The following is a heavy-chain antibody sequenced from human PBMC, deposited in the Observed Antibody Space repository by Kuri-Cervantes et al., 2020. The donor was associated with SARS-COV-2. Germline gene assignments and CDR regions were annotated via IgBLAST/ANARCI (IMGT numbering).Heavy chain of an antibody. J-gene: IGHJ4*02. CDR3: ARGHYDFWSGYHTQYYFDY. CDR2: ISSSSSTI. CDR1: GFTFSSYS. V-gene: IGHV3-48*01. Sequence: GESLKISCAASGFTFSSYSMNWVRQAPGKGLEWVSSISSSSSTIYYADSVKGRFTISRDNAKNSLYLQMNSLRAEDTAVYYCARGHYDFWSGYHTQYYFDYWGQGTLVTVSS. D-gene: IGHD3-3*01.